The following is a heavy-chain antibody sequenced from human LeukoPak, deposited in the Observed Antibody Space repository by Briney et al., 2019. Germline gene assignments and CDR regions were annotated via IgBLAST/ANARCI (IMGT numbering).Heavy chain of an antibody. J-gene: IGHJ4*02. V-gene: IGHV1-18*01. D-gene: IGHD6-13*01. CDR1: GYTFTSYG. CDR2: ISAYNGNT. CDR3: ARSRHSSSWQYYFDY. Sequence: GASVKVSCRASGYTFTSYGIGWVRQAPGQGLEWMGWISAYNGNTNYAQKLQGRVTMTTDTSTSTAYMELRSLRSDDTAVYYCARSRHSSSWQYYFDYWGQGTLVTVSS.